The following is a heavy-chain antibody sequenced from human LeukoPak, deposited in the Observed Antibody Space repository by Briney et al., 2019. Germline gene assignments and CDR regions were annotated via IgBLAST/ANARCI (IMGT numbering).Heavy chain of an antibody. V-gene: IGHV3-30*02. D-gene: IGHD3-3*01. J-gene: IGHJ3*02. CDR1: GFTFSSYG. Sequence: GGSLRLSCAASGFTFSSYGKHWVRQAPRKGLGLVGFIRYYGSSKYYQDSVQGRFTISRDNSKNKRYLPMHSPRADDTAVYYFGKVEYDDFWSCYVDAFDIRGQGTIVTVSS. CDR3: GKVEYDDFWSCYVDAFDI. CDR2: IRYYGSSK.